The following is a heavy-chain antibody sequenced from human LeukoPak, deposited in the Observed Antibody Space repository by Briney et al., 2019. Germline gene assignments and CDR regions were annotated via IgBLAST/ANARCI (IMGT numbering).Heavy chain of an antibody. CDR3: ATYSGYALHDAFDI. J-gene: IGHJ3*02. V-gene: IGHV1-24*01. CDR2: FDPEDGGA. Sequence: ASVKVSCKASGYTFTSYAMNWVRQAPGQGLEWMGGFDPEDGGAIYAQKFQGRVTMTEDTSTDTAYMELSSLRSEDTAVYYCATYSGYALHDAFDIWGQGTMVTVSS. D-gene: IGHD5-12*01. CDR1: GYTFTSYA.